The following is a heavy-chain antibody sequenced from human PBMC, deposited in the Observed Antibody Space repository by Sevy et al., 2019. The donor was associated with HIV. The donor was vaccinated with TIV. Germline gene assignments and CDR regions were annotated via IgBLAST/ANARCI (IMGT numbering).Heavy chain of an antibody. Sequence: SETLSLTCTVSGGSITSLYWNWIRQPPGKGLEWLANIYYNGHINYNPSLKSRVTLSLDTSKNQFSLRLSSVTAADTVMYYCAGENAWGRGYSWGQGTLVTVSS. CDR2: IYYNGHI. J-gene: IGHJ4*02. D-gene: IGHD1-26*01. CDR1: GGSITSLY. CDR3: AGENAWGRGYS. V-gene: IGHV4-59*08.